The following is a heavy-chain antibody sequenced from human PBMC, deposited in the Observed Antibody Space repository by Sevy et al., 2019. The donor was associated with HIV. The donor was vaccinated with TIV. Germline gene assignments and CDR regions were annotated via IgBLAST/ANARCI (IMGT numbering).Heavy chain of an antibody. J-gene: IGHJ4*02. V-gene: IGHV3-23*01. D-gene: IGHD2-8*01. Sequence: GGSLRLSCAASGFIFSKYSMSWVSQPPGKGLEWVSTLSFGCGEINHADSVKGRFTISRDNSKNSLYLQMNNLRAEDTAVYYCAREGCTKPHDYWGQGTLVTVSS. CDR2: LSFGCGEI. CDR3: AREGCTKPHDY. CDR1: GFIFSKYS.